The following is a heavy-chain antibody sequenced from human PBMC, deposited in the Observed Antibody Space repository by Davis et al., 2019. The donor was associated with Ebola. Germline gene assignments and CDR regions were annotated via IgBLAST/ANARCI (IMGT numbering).Heavy chain of an antibody. CDR3: ARDYYDSSGYDLAFDY. Sequence: GESLKISCAASGFTFSSYAMHWVRQAPGKGLEWVAVISYDGSNKYYADSVKGRFTISRDNSKNTLYLQMNSLRAEDTAVYYCARDYYDSSGYDLAFDYWGQGTLVTVSS. CDR1: GFTFSSYA. D-gene: IGHD3-22*01. CDR2: ISYDGSNK. J-gene: IGHJ4*02. V-gene: IGHV3-30-3*01.